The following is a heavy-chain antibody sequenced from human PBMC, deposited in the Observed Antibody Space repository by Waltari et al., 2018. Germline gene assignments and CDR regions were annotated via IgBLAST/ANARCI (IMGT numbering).Heavy chain of an antibody. CDR3: VRDGGLSTAKFDY. CDR1: GFTFGSYS. CDR2: IYSSGYTI. J-gene: IGHJ4*02. Sequence: EVVLVESGGGLAQPGGSLRLSCAASGFTFGSYSMNWVRQAPGKGLEWVAYIYSSGYTIYEADSVKGRFTISRDNAKNSLYLQMDSLRAEDTAVYYCVRDGGLSTAKFDYWGQGTLVTVSS. V-gene: IGHV3-48*01. D-gene: IGHD4-4*01.